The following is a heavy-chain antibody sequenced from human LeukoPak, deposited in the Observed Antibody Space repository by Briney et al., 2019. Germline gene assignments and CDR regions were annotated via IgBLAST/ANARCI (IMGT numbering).Heavy chain of an antibody. V-gene: IGHV1-24*01. D-gene: IGHD2-2*01. CDR3: ATEATSPDYNYYMDV. Sequence: ASVKVSCKVSGHRLSELSMHWVRQAPGKGLKWMGGLDVEDDEPIYAQKFQGRVIMTEDTSTDTAYMELSSLRSEDTAVYYCATEATSPDYNYYMDVWGKGTTVTVSS. CDR2: LDVEDDEP. J-gene: IGHJ6*03. CDR1: GHRLSELS.